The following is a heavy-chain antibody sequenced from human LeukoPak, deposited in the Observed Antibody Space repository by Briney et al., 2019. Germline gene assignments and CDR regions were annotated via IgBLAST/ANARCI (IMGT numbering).Heavy chain of an antibody. J-gene: IGHJ2*01. CDR3: ARDWRYCSGGSCYSYWYFDL. CDR1: GGSITSSSYY. CDR2: INHSGST. V-gene: IGHV4-39*07. D-gene: IGHD2-15*01. Sequence: SETLSLTCTVSGGSITSSSYYWSWIRQPPGKGLKWIGEINHSGSTNYNPSLKSRVTISVDTSKNQFSLKLSSVTAADTAVYYCARDWRYCSGGSCYSYWYFDLWGRGTLVTVSS.